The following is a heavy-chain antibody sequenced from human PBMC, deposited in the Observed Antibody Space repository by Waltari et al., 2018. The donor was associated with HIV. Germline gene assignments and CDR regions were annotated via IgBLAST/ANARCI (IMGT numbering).Heavy chain of an antibody. Sequence: QVRLVQSGAEVKKPGASVKVSCKASGFRFTRSGFRWVRQAPGQGLEWMGWIHTYTGNTDSAENFQGRVTMTRDTFTNTIYMELRTLKSDDSAIYFCVRDLSPMGKSGWYDSWGQGTVVTVSS. V-gene: IGHV1-18*01. CDR2: IHTYTGNT. CDR1: GFRFTRSG. D-gene: IGHD6-19*01. J-gene: IGHJ1*01. CDR3: VRDLSPMGKSGWYDS.